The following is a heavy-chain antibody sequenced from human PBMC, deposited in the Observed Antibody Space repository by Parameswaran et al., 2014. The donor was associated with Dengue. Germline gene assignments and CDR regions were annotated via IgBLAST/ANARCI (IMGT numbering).Heavy chain of an antibody. J-gene: IGHJ4*02. D-gene: IGHD3-10*01. V-gene: IGHV3-23*01. CDR3: AKDHDYYGAGNNYYFDY. CDR2: ITGSGAIT. Sequence: VRQMPGKGLEWVSTITGSGAITYYADSVKGRFTMSRDNSKNTLYVQMNVLRAEDTAVYYCAKDHDYYGAGNNYYFDYWGQGTLVTVSS.